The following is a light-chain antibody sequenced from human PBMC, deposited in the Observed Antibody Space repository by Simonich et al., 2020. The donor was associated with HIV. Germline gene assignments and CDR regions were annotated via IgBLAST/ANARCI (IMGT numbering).Light chain of an antibody. J-gene: IGLJ3*02. V-gene: IGLV6-57*01. CDR2: EDN. CDR3: QSYDSSNWV. CDR1: SGSIASNY. Sequence: NFMLTQPHSVSESPGKTVTISCTRSSGSIASNYVQWYQQRPGSSPTTVIYEDNQSPPGVPDRFSGSIDSSSNSASLTIAGRKTEDEADYYCQSYDSSNWVFGGGTKLTVL.